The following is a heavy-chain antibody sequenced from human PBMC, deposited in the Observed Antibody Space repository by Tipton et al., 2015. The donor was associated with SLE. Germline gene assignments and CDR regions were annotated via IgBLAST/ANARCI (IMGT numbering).Heavy chain of an antibody. CDR2: IYYSGST. CDR3: ATASSSQAYYFDS. J-gene: IGHJ4*02. D-gene: IGHD6-6*01. Sequence: TLSLTCTVSGGSISSGGYYWSWIRQHPGKGLEWIGYIYYSGSTYYNPSLKSRVTISVDTSKNQFSLKLSSVTAADTAVYYCATASSSQAYYFDSWGQGTLVTVSS. CDR1: GGSISSGGYY. V-gene: IGHV4-31*03.